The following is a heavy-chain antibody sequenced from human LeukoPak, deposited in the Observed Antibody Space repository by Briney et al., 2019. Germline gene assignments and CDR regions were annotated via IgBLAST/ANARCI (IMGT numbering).Heavy chain of an antibody. CDR2: ISPSGGST. Sequence: GASVKVSCKASGYTFTSYYMHWVRQAPGQGLEWMGIISPSGGSTSYAQKFQGRVTMTRDTSTSTVYMELSSLRSEDTAVYYCARERYCTNGVCYHFDYWGQGTLVTVSS. J-gene: IGHJ4*02. CDR1: GYTFTSYY. CDR3: ARERYCTNGVCYHFDY. V-gene: IGHV1-46*03. D-gene: IGHD2-8*01.